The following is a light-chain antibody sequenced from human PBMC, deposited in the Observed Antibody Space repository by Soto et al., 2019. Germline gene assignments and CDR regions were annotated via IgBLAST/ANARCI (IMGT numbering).Light chain of an antibody. Sequence: DIQMTQSPSTLSASVGDRVTITCRASQSISIGRAWYQQKPGKAPKLLIYKPSTLESGVPSRFSGSASGTEFTLTISSLQPDDFATYYCQQYNGYGSWTFGQGTKVEIK. V-gene: IGKV1-5*03. J-gene: IGKJ1*01. CDR3: QQYNGYGSWT. CDR2: KPS. CDR1: QSISIG.